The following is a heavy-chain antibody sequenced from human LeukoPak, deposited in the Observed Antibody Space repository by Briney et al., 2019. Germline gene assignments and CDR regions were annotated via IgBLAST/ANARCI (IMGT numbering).Heavy chain of an antibody. CDR3: AMCGGGDGRWSYYYYGMDV. J-gene: IGHJ6*02. CDR1: GFTVSSNY. V-gene: IGHV3-66*01. CDR2: IYSGGST. Sequence: GGSLRLSCAASGFTVSSNYMSWVRQAPGKGLEWVSVIYSGGSTYYADSVKGRFTISRDNSKNTLYLQMNSLRAEDTAVYYCAMCGGGDGRWSYYYYGMDVWGQGTTVTVSS. D-gene: IGHD2-21*01.